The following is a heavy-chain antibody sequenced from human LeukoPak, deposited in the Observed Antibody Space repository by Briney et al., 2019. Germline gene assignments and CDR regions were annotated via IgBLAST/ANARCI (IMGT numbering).Heavy chain of an antibody. D-gene: IGHD3-10*01. CDR2: INPSGGST. CDR3: ARGGFGELLIGY. CDR1: GYTFTSYY. Sequence: ASVKVSCKASGYTFTSYYMHWVRQAPGQGLEWMGIINPSGGSTSYAQKFQGRVTITADESTSTAYMELSSLRSEDTAVYYCARGGFGELLIGYWGQGTLVTVSS. J-gene: IGHJ4*02. V-gene: IGHV1-46*01.